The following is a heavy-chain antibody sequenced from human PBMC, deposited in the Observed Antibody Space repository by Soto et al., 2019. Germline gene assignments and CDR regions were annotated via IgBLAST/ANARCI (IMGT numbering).Heavy chain of an antibody. V-gene: IGHV1-69*01. CDR2: IIPIFGTA. CDR3: AISNLVVVVAATADYGMDV. J-gene: IGHJ6*02. D-gene: IGHD2-15*01. CDR1: GGTFSSYA. Sequence: QVQLVQSGAEVKKPGSSVKVSCKASGGTFSSYAISWVRQAPGQGLEWMGGIIPIFGTANYAQKFQGRVTITADESTSTAYMELSSLRSEDTAVYYCAISNLVVVVAATADYGMDVWGQGTTVTVSS.